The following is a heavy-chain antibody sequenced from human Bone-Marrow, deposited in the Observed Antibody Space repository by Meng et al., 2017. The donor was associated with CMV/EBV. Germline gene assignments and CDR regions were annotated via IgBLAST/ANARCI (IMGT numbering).Heavy chain of an antibody. CDR2: IRYDGSNK. J-gene: IGHJ6*02. V-gene: IGHV3-30*02. CDR3: AKDLISYYDFWSGSGGMDV. D-gene: IGHD3-3*01. Sequence: GESLKISCAASGFTFSSYGMHWVRQAPGKGLEWVAFIRYDGSNKYYADSVKGRFTISRDNSKNTLYLQMNSLRAEDTAVYYCAKDLISYYDFWSGSGGMDVWVQGTTVTVSS. CDR1: GFTFSSYG.